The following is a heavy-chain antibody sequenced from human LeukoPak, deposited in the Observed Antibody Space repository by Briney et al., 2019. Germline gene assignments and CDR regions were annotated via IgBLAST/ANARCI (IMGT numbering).Heavy chain of an antibody. D-gene: IGHD6-13*01. V-gene: IGHV4-39*01. CDR2: IYYSGST. CDR1: GGSISSSSYY. J-gene: IGHJ4*02. CDR3: ARHDPSGGAAAVFDC. Sequence: SETLSLTCTVSGGSISSSSYYWGWIRQPPGKGLEWIGSIYYSGSTYYNPSLRSRVTLSVDTSKNQFSLKLSSVTAADTAVYYCARHDPSGGAAAVFDCWGQGTLVTVSS.